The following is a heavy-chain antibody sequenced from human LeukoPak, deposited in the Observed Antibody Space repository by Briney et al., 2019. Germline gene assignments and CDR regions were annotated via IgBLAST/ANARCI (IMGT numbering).Heavy chain of an antibody. J-gene: IGHJ6*03. D-gene: IGHD1/OR15-1a*01. Sequence: GGSLRLSCAASGFTVSGNYMSWVRQAPGKGLEWVSLIYSGGSTYFVDSVKGRFTVSRDISRNTLSLQMNNLRAEDTAVYYCARGGGKQPYYYYYLDVWGKGTTVTVSS. V-gene: IGHV3-53*01. CDR2: IYSGGST. CDR1: GFTVSGNY. CDR3: ARGGGKQPYYYYYLDV.